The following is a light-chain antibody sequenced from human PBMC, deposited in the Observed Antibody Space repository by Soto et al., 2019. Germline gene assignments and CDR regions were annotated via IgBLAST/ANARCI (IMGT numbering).Light chain of an antibody. CDR2: ATS. J-gene: IGKJ4*02. V-gene: IGKV1-39*01. CDR3: QQSYTLPLT. Sequence: DIQLTQSPSSLSASVGDRVTITCRASQIISSYLNWYQHKPGVAPKLLIYATSSLQSGVSSRFSGSGYGTEFTLTISSLQPEDFATYSCQQSYTLPLTFGGGTKVETK. CDR1: QIISSY.